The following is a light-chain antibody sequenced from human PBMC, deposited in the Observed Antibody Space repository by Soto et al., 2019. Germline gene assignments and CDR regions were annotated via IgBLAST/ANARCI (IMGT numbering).Light chain of an antibody. CDR1: SSDVGGDNY. V-gene: IGLV2-14*03. CDR2: DVS. J-gene: IGLJ1*01. CDR3: CSYSNSSTRNIL. Sequence: QSALTQPASVSGSPGQSITISCTGTSSDVGGDNYVSWYQQHPGKAPRFMIYDVSNRTSGVSNRFSGSKSGNTATLTISGLQVEDEDEYYYCSYSNSSTRNILFGTGTKLTVL.